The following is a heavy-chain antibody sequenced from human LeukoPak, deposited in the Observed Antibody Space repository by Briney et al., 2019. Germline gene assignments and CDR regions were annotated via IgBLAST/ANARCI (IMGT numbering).Heavy chain of an antibody. J-gene: IGHJ4*02. Sequence: PSETLSLTCAVYAGSFSGYYWSWIRQPPGKGLEWIGEINHSGSTNYNPSLKSRVTISVDTSKNQFSLKLSSVAAADTAVYYCARPLGDYDSSGYYPFDYWGQGTLVTVSS. CDR1: AGSFSGYY. D-gene: IGHD3-22*01. CDR2: INHSGST. V-gene: IGHV4-34*01. CDR3: ARPLGDYDSSGYYPFDY.